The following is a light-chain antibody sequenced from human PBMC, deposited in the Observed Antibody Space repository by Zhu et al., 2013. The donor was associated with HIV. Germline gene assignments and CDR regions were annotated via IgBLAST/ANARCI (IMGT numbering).Light chain of an antibody. CDR1: SSDVGDYNF. CDR3: YSYAGSVSYV. Sequence: QSALTQPASVSGSPGQSITISCTGTSSDVGDYNFVSWYQQHPGKAPKLIIYEVNKRPSGISNRFSGSKSGDTASLTISGLQAEDEADYYCYSYAGSVSYVFGTGTQVSV. CDR2: EVN. J-gene: IGLJ1*01. V-gene: IGLV2-23*02.